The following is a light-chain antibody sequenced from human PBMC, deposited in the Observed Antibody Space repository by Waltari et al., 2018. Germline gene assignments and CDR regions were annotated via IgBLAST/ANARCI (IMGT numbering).Light chain of an antibody. CDR3: QHYVRLPAT. Sequence: EIVLTQSPGTLSLSPGERATLSCKASQSVGRTLAWYQQKPGQAPRLLFYGGSSRATVSPERFSGIGSGTDFSLLINRLEPEDFAVDFCQHYVRLPATFGQGTKVEIK. V-gene: IGKV3-20*01. J-gene: IGKJ1*01. CDR1: QSVGRT. CDR2: GGS.